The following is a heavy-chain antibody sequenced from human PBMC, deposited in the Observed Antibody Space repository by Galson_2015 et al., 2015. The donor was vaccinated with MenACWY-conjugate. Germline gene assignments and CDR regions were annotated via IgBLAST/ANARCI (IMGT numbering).Heavy chain of an antibody. CDR1: GGTFSSYA. J-gene: IGHJ4*02. CDR3: ASGRELLANFDY. V-gene: IGHV1-69*13. D-gene: IGHD1-26*01. CDR2: IIPIFGTA. Sequence: SVKVSCKASGGTFSSYAISWVRQAPGQGLEWVGGIIPIFGTANYAQKFQGRVTITADESTSTAYMELSSLRSEDTAVYYCASGRELLANFDYWGQGTLVTVSS.